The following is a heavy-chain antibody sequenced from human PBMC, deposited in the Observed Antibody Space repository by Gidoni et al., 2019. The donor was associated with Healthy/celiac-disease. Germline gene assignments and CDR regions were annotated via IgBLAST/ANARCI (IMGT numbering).Heavy chain of an antibody. CDR3: ARGIMYSSSSGRGLNWFDP. CDR2: IKHSGST. V-gene: IGHV4-34*01. J-gene: IGHJ5*02. CDR1: GGSFSGYY. D-gene: IGHD6-6*01. Sequence: QVQLQQWGAGLLKPSETLSLTCAVYGGSFSGYYWSWIRQPPRKGLEWIGEIKHSGSTNYNPSLKSRVTISVDTSKNQFSLKLSSVTAADTAVYYCARGIMYSSSSGRGLNWFDPWGQGTLVTVSS.